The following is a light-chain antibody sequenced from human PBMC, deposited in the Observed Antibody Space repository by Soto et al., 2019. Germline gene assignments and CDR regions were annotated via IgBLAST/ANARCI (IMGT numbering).Light chain of an antibody. Sequence: PIKKSVSTVSASVADRVTISCRASQSISSWLAWYQQKPGKAPKLLIYEASSLQSGVPSRFSGSGSGTDFTLTISRLEPEDFAVYYCQQYGSSPRTFGQGTK. V-gene: IGKV1-5*03. J-gene: IGKJ1*01. CDR2: EAS. CDR3: QQYGSSPRT. CDR1: QSISSW.